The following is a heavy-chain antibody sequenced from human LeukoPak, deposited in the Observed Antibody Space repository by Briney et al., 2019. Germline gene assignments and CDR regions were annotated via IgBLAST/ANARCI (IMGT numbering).Heavy chain of an antibody. J-gene: IGHJ4*02. CDR1: GYTFTVFF. V-gene: IGHV1-2*02. CDR2: INPGSGGT. CDR3: ARWALWLGEYRGPDS. D-gene: IGHD3-10*01. Sequence: GASVKVSSTASGYTFTVFFIHWVRQAPGQGLEWMGWINPGSGGTNYAQNFRGRVTMTRDTSTNTAYMELSSLRSDDTAVYYCARWALWLGEYRGPDSWGQGTLVTVSS.